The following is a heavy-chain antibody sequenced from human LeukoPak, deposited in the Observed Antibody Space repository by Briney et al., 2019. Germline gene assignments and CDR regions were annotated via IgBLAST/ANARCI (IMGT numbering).Heavy chain of an antibody. CDR2: ISSSSSYM. Sequence: GGSLRLSCAASGFTFSSYAMTWVRQAPGKGLEWVSSISSSSSYMYYADSVKGRFTISRDNAKNSLYLQMNSLRVEDTAVYYCARRRDGYNLLPDYWGQGTLVTVSS. CDR1: GFTFSSYA. CDR3: ARRRDGYNLLPDY. J-gene: IGHJ4*02. V-gene: IGHV3-21*01. D-gene: IGHD5-24*01.